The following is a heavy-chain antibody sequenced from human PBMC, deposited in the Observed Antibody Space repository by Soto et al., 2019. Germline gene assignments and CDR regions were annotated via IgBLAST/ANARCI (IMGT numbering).Heavy chain of an antibody. J-gene: IGHJ6*02. V-gene: IGHV4-39*01. Sequence: SETLSLTCTVSGGSISSSSYYWGWIRQPPGKGLEWIASIFYSGSTYYNPSLKSRVTISVDTSKNQFSLKLSSVTAADTAVYYCARHLTYCSAGSCYSDFPYYGMDVWGQGTTVTVSS. CDR3: ARHLTYCSAGSCYSDFPYYGMDV. CDR2: IFYSGST. CDR1: GGSISSSSYY. D-gene: IGHD2-15*01.